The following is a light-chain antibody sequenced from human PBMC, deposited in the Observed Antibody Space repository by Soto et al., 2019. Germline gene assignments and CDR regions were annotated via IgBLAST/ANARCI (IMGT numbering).Light chain of an antibody. J-gene: IGKJ1*01. CDR2: GAS. CDR1: QSVSSN. V-gene: IGKV3-15*01. Sequence: EIVMTPSPATLSVSPGERAPLSCRASQSVSSNLAWYQQKPGQAPRLLIYGASTRATGIPARFSGSGSGTEFTLTISSMQSEEGAVYYCQQYTNWPTWTLGQGT. CDR3: QQYTNWPTWT.